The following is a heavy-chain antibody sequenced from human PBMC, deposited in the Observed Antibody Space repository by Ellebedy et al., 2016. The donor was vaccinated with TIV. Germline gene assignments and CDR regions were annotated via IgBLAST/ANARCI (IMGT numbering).Heavy chain of an antibody. Sequence: ASVKVSCKASGYTFTSYGISWVRQAPGQGLEWMGWISAYNGNTNYAQKLQGRVTMTTDTSTSTAYMELRSLRSEDTAVYYCARPHVAEDRYYDSSGYDWYFDLWGRGTLVTVSS. CDR2: ISAYNGNT. CDR3: ARPHVAEDRYYDSSGYDWYFDL. D-gene: IGHD3-22*01. V-gene: IGHV1-18*04. J-gene: IGHJ2*01. CDR1: GYTFTSYG.